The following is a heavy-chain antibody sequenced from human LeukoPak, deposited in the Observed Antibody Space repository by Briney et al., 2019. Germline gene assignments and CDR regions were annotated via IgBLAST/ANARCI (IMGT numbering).Heavy chain of an antibody. CDR3: AKDRGGSSQLGDAFDV. D-gene: IGHD2-15*01. CDR1: GFTFSDFY. Sequence: GGSLRLSCAASGFTFSDFYMSWIRQAPGRGLEWISYINTDGGTKYYADSVQGRFTISRDNAKNSLYLQMNSLRTDDTALYYCAKDRGGSSQLGDAFDVWGQGTMVSVSS. CDR2: INTDGGTK. V-gene: IGHV3-11*01. J-gene: IGHJ3*01.